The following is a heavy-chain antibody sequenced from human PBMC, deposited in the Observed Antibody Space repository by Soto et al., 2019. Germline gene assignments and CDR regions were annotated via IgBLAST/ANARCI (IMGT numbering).Heavy chain of an antibody. D-gene: IGHD3-22*01. Sequence: GGSLRLSCAASGFTFSSYEMNWVRQAPGKGLEWVSYISSSGSTIYYADSVKGRFTISRDNAKNSLYLQMNSLSAEDTAVYYCARDAVEGAHRSGYYLPIGIWFDPWGQGHLVTVSS. V-gene: IGHV3-48*03. CDR3: ARDAVEGAHRSGYYLPIGIWFDP. J-gene: IGHJ5*02. CDR2: ISSSGSTI. CDR1: GFTFSSYE.